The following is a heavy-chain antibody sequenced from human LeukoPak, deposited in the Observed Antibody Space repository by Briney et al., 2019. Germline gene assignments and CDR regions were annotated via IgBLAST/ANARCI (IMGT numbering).Heavy chain of an antibody. V-gene: IGHV3-21*01. D-gene: IGHD2-2*01. CDR2: ISSSSSYI. J-gene: IGHJ5*02. CDR3: ARNPVVGGP. CDR1: GFTFSSYA. Sequence: AGGSLRLSCAASGFTFSSYAMSWVRQAPGKGLEWVSSISSSSSYIYYADSVKGRFTISRDNAKNSLYLQMNSLRAEDTAVYYCARNPVVGGPWGQGTLVTVSS.